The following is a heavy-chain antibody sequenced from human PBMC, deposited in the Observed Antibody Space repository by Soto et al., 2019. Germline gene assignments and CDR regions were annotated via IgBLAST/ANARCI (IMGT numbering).Heavy chain of an antibody. Sequence: PGGSLRLSCAASGFTFSSYAMSWVRQAPGKGLEWVSAISGSGGSTYYADSVKGRFTISRDNSKNTLYLQMNSLRAEDTAVYYCAKRDIVVVPAATDYYYGMDVWGQGTTVTVSS. D-gene: IGHD2-2*01. CDR3: AKRDIVVVPAATDYYYGMDV. V-gene: IGHV3-23*01. J-gene: IGHJ6*02. CDR1: GFTFSSYA. CDR2: ISGSGGST.